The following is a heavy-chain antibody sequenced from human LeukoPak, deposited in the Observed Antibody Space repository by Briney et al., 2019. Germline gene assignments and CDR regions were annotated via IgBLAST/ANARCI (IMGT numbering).Heavy chain of an antibody. V-gene: IGHV1-18*01. D-gene: IGHD2-8*01. CDR1: GYSENFYG. CDR3: AGSRGYCTSNVCYLKY. Sequence: GASVKVSCKTSGYSENFYGITWLRQVAGQGLERMGWISAQHGQTEYAPNSQDRVTMTTDTYTNTAYMELRRLRADDTAVYYCAGSRGYCTSNVCYLKYWGQGTLVTVSS. CDR2: ISAQHGQT. J-gene: IGHJ4*02.